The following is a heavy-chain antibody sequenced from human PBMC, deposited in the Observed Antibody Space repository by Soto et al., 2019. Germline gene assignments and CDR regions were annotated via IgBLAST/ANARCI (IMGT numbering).Heavy chain of an antibody. Sequence: VSCKASGYTFTSYGISWVRQAPGQGLEWMGWISAYNGNTNYAQKLQGRVTMTTDTSTSTAYMELRSLRSDDTATYFCARYRHCSGDSCNYYYIMDVWGQGTTVTVSS. CDR2: ISAYNGNT. D-gene: IGHD2-15*01. CDR3: ARYRHCSGDSCNYYYIMDV. J-gene: IGHJ6*02. CDR1: GYTFTSYG. V-gene: IGHV1-18*01.